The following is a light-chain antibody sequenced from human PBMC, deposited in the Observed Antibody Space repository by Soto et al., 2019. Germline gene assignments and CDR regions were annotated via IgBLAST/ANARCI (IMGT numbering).Light chain of an antibody. CDR3: QQYYDWPIT. J-gene: IGKJ5*01. CDR2: GAS. CDR1: QSISTN. V-gene: IGKV3-15*01. Sequence: EIVMTQSPASRSVSPLERATLSCRASQSISTNLAWYHQKPGQAPRLLIYGASTRATGIPARFSGSGSGTEFTLTISGLQSEDFAVYYCQQYYDWPITFGQGTRLEI.